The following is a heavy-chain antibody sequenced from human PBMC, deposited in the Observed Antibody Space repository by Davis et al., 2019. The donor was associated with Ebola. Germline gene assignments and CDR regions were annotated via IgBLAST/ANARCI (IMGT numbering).Heavy chain of an antibody. D-gene: IGHD2-15*01. Sequence: GESLKISCAASGFTFSGFAMHWVRQTPGTGLEWVAVIWYDGSHQYYADSVKGRFTISRDNSKNTVHLQMNSLRVEDTAVYYCAREGCSGGSCSSSSRGWIDPWGQGTLVTVSS. V-gene: IGHV3-33*01. CDR2: IWYDGSHQ. CDR3: AREGCSGGSCSSSSRGWIDP. J-gene: IGHJ5*02. CDR1: GFTFSGFA.